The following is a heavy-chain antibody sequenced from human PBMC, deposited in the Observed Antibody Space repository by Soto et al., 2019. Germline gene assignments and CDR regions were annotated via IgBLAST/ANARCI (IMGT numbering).Heavy chain of an antibody. J-gene: IGHJ4*02. Sequence: QLQLQESGPGLVKPSETLSLTCTVSGGSISSSSYYWGWIRQPPGKVLEWIGSIYYSGSTYYNPSLKSRVTISVDTSKNQFSLKLSSVTAADTAVYYCAGDYVWGSYPLHWGQGTLVTVSS. D-gene: IGHD3-16*02. CDR1: GGSISSSSYY. V-gene: IGHV4-39*01. CDR3: AGDYVWGSYPLH. CDR2: IYYSGST.